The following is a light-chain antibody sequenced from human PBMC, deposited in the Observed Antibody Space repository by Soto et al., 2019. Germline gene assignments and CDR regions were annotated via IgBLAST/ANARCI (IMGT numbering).Light chain of an antibody. J-gene: IGLJ2*01. CDR3: QSYDDSLSGSRV. CDR2: DNI. V-gene: IGLV1-40*01. Sequence: QSVLTQPPSVSGAPGQRVTISCTGSTSNIGAGYDVHWYQQVPGTAPKLLIYDNINRPLGVPDRFSGSKSGTSASLAITGLQAEDEADYYCQSYDDSLSGSRVFGGGTKLTVL. CDR1: TSNIGAGYD.